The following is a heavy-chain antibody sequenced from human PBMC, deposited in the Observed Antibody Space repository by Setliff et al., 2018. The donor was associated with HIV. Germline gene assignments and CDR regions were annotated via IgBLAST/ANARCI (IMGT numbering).Heavy chain of an antibody. J-gene: IGHJ6*02. V-gene: IGHV4-31*03. Sequence: PSETLSLTCTVSGGSISSGGYYWNWIRQYPVKGLEWIGHIYYNGRTLFNPALGTRLNMSVDTSENQFSLHLNSLTAADTAVYYCVRERRRSPLSYGLDVWGQGTTVTVSS. CDR2: IYYNGRT. CDR1: GGSISSGGYY. CDR3: VRERRRSPLSYGLDV.